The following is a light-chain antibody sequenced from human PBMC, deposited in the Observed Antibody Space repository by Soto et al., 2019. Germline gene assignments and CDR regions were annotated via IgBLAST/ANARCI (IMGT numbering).Light chain of an antibody. CDR2: AAS. Sequence: DIQVTQSPSSLSASVGDRVTITCRASQSISYYLNWYQQTPGMAPKVLIYAASNLQSGVPSRFSGSGSGTDFTLTISSLQPEDFVTYYCQQSYSSPITFGQGTRLEIK. CDR3: QQSYSSPIT. CDR1: QSISYY. V-gene: IGKV1-39*01. J-gene: IGKJ5*01.